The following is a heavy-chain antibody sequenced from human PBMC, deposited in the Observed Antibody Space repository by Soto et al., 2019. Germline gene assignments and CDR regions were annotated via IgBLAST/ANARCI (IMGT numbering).Heavy chain of an antibody. CDR2: IKTDGSET. D-gene: IGHD3-10*01. Sequence: GGSLRLSCAASGFTFSSFGMSWVRQAPGKGLEWVANIKTDGSETHYVDSVKGRFTISRDNPKTSLFLQMNSLRVEDTAVYFCTSDRYPRFYHGSGSYPYYWGQGTPVALSS. CDR3: TSDRYPRFYHGSGSYPYY. V-gene: IGHV3-7*03. CDR1: GFTFSSFG. J-gene: IGHJ4*02.